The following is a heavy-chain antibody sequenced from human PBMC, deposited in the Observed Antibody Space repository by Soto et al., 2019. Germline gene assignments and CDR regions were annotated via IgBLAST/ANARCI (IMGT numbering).Heavy chain of an antibody. Sequence: ASVKVSCKASGYTFTSYAMHWVRQAPGERLEWMGWINAGNGNTKYSQKFQGRVTITRDTSASTAYMELSSLRSEDTAVYYCARGSPQLSKHWFDPWGQGTLVTVSS. CDR2: INAGNGNT. J-gene: IGHJ5*02. CDR1: GYTFTSYA. D-gene: IGHD1-1*01. V-gene: IGHV1-3*01. CDR3: ARGSPQLSKHWFDP.